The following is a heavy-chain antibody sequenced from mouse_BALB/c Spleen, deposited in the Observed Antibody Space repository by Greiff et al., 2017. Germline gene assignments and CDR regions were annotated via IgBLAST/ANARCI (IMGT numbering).Heavy chain of an antibody. CDR1: GYTFTDYE. Sequence: VQLQQSGAELVRPGASVTLSCKASGYTFTDYEMHWVKQTPVHGLEWIGAIDPETGGTAYNQKFKGKATLTADKSSSTAYMELRSLTSEDSAVYYCTRSGLLQERFAYWGQGTLVTVSA. V-gene: IGHV1-15*01. J-gene: IGHJ3*01. CDR3: TRSGLLQERFAY. D-gene: IGHD1-1*01. CDR2: IDPETGGT.